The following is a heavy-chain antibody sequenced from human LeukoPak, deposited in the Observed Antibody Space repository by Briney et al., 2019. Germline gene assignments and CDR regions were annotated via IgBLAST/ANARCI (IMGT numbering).Heavy chain of an antibody. D-gene: IGHD3-22*01. V-gene: IGHV4-59*01. J-gene: IGHJ4*02. CDR1: GGSISSYY. CDR3: ARGHSSGYYIFDY. Sequence: SETLSLTYTVSGGSISSYYWSWIRQPPGKGLEWIGYIYYSGSTNYNPSLKSRVTISVDTSKNQFSLKLSSVTAADTAVYYCARGHSSGYYIFDYWGQGTLVTVSS. CDR2: IYYSGST.